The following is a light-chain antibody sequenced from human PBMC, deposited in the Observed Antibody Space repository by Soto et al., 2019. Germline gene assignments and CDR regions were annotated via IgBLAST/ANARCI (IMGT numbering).Light chain of an antibody. CDR3: QQYYSYPRT. CDR1: QGISSY. V-gene: IGKV1-8*01. J-gene: IGKJ1*01. Sequence: AIRMTQSPSSRSASTGDRVTITCRASQGISSYLAWYQQKPGKAPKLLIYAASTLQSGVPSRFSGSGSGTDFTLTISCLQSEDVATYYCQQYYSYPRTFGQGTKVEIK. CDR2: AAS.